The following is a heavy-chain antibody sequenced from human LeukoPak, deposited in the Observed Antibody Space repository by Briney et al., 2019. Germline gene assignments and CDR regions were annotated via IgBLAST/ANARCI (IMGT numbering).Heavy chain of an antibody. CDR1: GFTFSSYA. CDR2: ISGGHGGT. D-gene: IGHD1/OR15-1a*01. CDR3: AKGQYASGWNSGNY. V-gene: IGHV3-23*01. Sequence: GGPLRLSCAASGFTFSSYAMSWVRQAPGKGLEWVSSISGGHGGTYYADSVKGRFTISRDDSKNTLYLQVNSLRAEDTAVYYCAKGQYASGWNSGNYWGQGTLVTVSS. J-gene: IGHJ4*02.